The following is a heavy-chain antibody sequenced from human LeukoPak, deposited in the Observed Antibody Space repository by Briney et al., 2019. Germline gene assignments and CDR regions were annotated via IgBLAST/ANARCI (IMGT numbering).Heavy chain of an antibody. D-gene: IGHD4-17*01. V-gene: IGHV3-11*06. J-gene: IGHJ4*02. CDR2: ISSSSSYT. CDR3: ARARGMDDYGDFRIK. CDR1: GFTFSDYY. Sequence: PGGSLGLSCAASGFTFSDYYMSWIRQAPGKGLEWVSYISSSSSYTNYADSVKGRFTISRDNAKNSLSLQMNGLRAEDTAVYYCARARGMDDYGDFRIKWGQGTLVTVSS.